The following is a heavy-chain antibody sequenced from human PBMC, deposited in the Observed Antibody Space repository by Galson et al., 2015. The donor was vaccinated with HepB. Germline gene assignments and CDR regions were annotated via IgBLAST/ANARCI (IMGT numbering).Heavy chain of an antibody. Sequence: SLRLSCAVSGFTFSNYAMSWARQAPGKGLEWVSALSGFGSITYYADSVKGRFTISRDNSKSILYLQMNSLRAEDTAVYYCAKGLRTHSGWYETPKYYGMDVWGQGTTVTVSS. D-gene: IGHD6-19*01. CDR3: AKGLRTHSGWYETPKYYGMDV. V-gene: IGHV3-23*01. CDR1: GFTFSNYA. CDR2: LSGFGSIT. J-gene: IGHJ6*02.